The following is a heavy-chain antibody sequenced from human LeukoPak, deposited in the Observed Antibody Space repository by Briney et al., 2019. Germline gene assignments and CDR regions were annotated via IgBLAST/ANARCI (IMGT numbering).Heavy chain of an antibody. D-gene: IGHD2-15*01. CDR1: GGSISSSTSY. CDR3: ARYGSGHSDY. Sequence: SETLSLTCTVSGGSISSSTSYWGWIRQPPGKGLEWIGTIYYTASTYYNPSLKSRITISVDTSKNQFSLRLSSVTAADTAVYYCARYGSGHSDYWGQGTLVTVSS. J-gene: IGHJ4*02. V-gene: IGHV4-39*01. CDR2: IYYTAST.